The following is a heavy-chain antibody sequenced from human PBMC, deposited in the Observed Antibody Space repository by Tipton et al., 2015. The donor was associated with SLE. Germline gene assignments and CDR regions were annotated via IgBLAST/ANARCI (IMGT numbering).Heavy chain of an antibody. CDR1: GLTFSSYG. J-gene: IGHJ6*02. CDR2: IWYDGSNK. Sequence: SLRLSCVASGLTFSSYGMHWVRQAPGKGLEWVAVIWYDGSNKYYADSVKGRFTISRDNSKNTLYLQMNSLRAEDTAVYYCSGSTSFYYGMDVWGQGTTVTVSS. CDR3: SGSTSFYYGMDV. D-gene: IGHD2-2*01. V-gene: IGHV3-33*08.